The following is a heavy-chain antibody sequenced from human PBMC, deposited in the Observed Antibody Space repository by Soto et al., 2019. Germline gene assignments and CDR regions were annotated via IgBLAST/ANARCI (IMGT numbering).Heavy chain of an antibody. D-gene: IGHD3-16*01. V-gene: IGHV3-30*18. Sequence: QVQLVESGGGVVQPGRSLRLSCVGSGFSFSSYDMNWVRQAPGTGLEWVALMSYDGSKKYYGDSVRGRVTISRDNSKNKLYLQMDHLRPEDTAIYYCAKDLKPGSRWSLGGVENCMDVWGRGTTVSVSS. CDR2: MSYDGSKK. CDR3: AKDLKPGSRWSLGGVENCMDV. CDR1: GFSFSSYD. J-gene: IGHJ6*03.